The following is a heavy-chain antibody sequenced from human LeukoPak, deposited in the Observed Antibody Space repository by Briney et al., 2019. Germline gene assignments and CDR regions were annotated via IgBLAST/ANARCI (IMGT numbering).Heavy chain of an antibody. CDR1: GFTFDDYA. V-gene: IGHV3-9*01. CDR3: VREHYNYYMDV. Sequence: GGSLRLSCAASGFTFDDYAMHWVRLRPGKGPEWVSGIDWSSGDIAYAESVKGRFTISRDNGKNSLYLQMNSLRAEDTALYYCVREHYNYYMDVWGKGTTVTVSS. CDR2: IDWSSGDI. J-gene: IGHJ6*03.